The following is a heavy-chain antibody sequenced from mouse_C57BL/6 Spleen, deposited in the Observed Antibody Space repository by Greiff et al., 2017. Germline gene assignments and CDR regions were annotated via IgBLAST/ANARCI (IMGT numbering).Heavy chain of an antibody. CDR1: GYAFSSYW. V-gene: IGHV1-80*01. Sequence: LQQSGASVKISCKASGYAFSSYWMNWVKQRPGKGLEWIGQIYPGDGDTNYNGKFKGKATLTADKSSSTAYMQLSSLTSEDSAVYFCARGTPAWFAYWGEGTLVTVSA. D-gene: IGHD3-3*01. CDR3: ARGTPAWFAY. CDR2: IYPGDGDT. J-gene: IGHJ3*01.